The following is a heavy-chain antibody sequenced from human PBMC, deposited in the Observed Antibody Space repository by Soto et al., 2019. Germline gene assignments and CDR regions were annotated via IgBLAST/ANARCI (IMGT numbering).Heavy chain of an antibody. V-gene: IGHV1-18*01. CDR3: ARVNYDILTGYYSGYYFDY. Sequence: GASVKVSCRASGYTFTSYGISWVRQAPGQGLDWMGWISAYNGNTNYAQKLQGRVTMTTDTSTSTAYMELRSLRSDDTAVYYCARVNYDILTGYYSGYYFDYWGQGTLVTVSS. J-gene: IGHJ4*02. CDR1: GYTFTSYG. D-gene: IGHD3-9*01. CDR2: ISAYNGNT.